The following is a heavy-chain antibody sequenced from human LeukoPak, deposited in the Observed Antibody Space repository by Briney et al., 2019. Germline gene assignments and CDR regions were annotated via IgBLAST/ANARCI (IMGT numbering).Heavy chain of an antibody. CDR1: GYTFSSFG. CDR3: ARRWPGYMDV. V-gene: IGHV1-18*01. CDR2: ISAYNGIT. J-gene: IGHJ6*03. D-gene: IGHD2-15*01. Sequence: ASVKVSCKASGYTFSSFGITWVRQAPGQGLEWMGWISAYNGITNYTQSLQGRFTMTTDTSTSTAYMELRGLRYDDTAVYYCARRWPGYMDVWGEGTTVTVTS.